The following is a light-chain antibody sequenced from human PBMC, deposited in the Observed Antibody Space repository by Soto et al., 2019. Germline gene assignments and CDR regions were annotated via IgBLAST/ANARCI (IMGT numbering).Light chain of an antibody. V-gene: IGKV1-8*01. CDR2: AAS. Sequence: AIRMTQSPSSFSASTGDRVTITCRASQGISSYLAWYQQKPGKAPKLLIYAASTLQSGVPSRFSGSGSGTDFTPTISCLQSDDFATYYCQQYNSYSTFGGGTKVDIK. CDR1: QGISSY. CDR3: QQYNSYST. J-gene: IGKJ4*01.